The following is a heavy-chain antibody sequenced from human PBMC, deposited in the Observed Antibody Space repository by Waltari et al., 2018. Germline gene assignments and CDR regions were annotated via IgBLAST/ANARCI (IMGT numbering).Heavy chain of an antibody. D-gene: IGHD5-12*01. Sequence: QLQLQESGPGLVKPSETLSLTCSVSGVSLTSNRHYWGWIRQPPGQGLEWIGTMSYTGATYSSPSLQSRVTISRDTSKNQLPLKLGSVTAADTAVYYCATYIGASVGTAAFDVWGQGTMVTVSS. CDR1: GVSLTSNRHY. CDR3: ATYIGASVGTAAFDV. V-gene: IGHV4-39*01. CDR2: MSYTGAT. J-gene: IGHJ3*01.